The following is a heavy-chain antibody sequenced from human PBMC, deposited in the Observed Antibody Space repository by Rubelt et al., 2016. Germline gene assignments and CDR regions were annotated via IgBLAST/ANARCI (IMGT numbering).Heavy chain of an antibody. CDR1: GYTFTSYG. V-gene: IGHV1-18*01. CDR2: ISAYNGNT. D-gene: IGHD5-24*01. J-gene: IGHJ4*02. CDR3: ARDLTYNLPAY. Sequence: QVQLVQSGAEVKKPGASVKVSCKASGYTFTSYGISWVRQAPGQGLEWMGWISAYNGNTNYAQKTQGRVPMTTDTSTSTASMGVRSLGSDDTAGYYCARDLTYNLPAYWGQGTLVTVSS.